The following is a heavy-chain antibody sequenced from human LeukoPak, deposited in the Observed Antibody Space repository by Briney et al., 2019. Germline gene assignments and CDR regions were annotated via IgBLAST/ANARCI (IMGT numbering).Heavy chain of an antibody. Sequence: GVSLRLSCAASGFTFSSYAMSWVRQAPGKGLEWVSAISGSGGSTYYADSVKGRLTISRDNSKNTLYLQMNSLRAEDTAVYYCAKDHLGFPANYFDYWGQGTLVTVSS. CDR3: AKDHLGFPANYFDY. CDR2: ISGSGGST. V-gene: IGHV3-23*01. D-gene: IGHD3-10*01. CDR1: GFTFSSYA. J-gene: IGHJ4*02.